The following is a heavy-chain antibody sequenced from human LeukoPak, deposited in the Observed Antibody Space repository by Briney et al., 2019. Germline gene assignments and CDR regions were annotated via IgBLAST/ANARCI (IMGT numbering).Heavy chain of an antibody. V-gene: IGHV4-4*02. Sequence: ASGTLSLTCAVSGYSISSSNWWSWVRQPPGKGLEWIGEIYHSGRTNYNPSLKSRVTISVNKSKNQFSLKLTSVTAADTAVYYCARDPGRDTTTMTANWFDPWGQGTLVTVSS. J-gene: IGHJ5*02. CDR1: GYSISSSNW. CDR3: ARDPGRDTTTMTANWFDP. D-gene: IGHD4-17*01. CDR2: IYHSGRT.